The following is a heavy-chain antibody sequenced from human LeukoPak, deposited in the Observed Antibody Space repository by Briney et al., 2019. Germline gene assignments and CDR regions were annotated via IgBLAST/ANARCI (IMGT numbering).Heavy chain of an antibody. J-gene: IGHJ5*02. CDR3: ANKPAGFDP. CDR2: ISSSSSTI. CDR1: GFTFSSYS. D-gene: IGHD1-14*01. V-gene: IGHV3-48*01. Sequence: AGGSLRLSCAASGFTFSSYSMNWVRQAPGKGLEWVSYISSSSSTIYYADSVKGRFTISRDNSKNTLYLQMNSLRAEDTAVYYCANKPAGFDPWGQGTLVTVPS.